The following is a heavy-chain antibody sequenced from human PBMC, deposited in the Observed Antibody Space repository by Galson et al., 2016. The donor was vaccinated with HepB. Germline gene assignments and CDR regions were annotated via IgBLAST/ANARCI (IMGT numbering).Heavy chain of an antibody. J-gene: IGHJ6*04. Sequence: SLRLSCAASGFSVTRNYMTWVRQAPGKGLEWVSVLYGIGTTYYADSVQGRFTISRDDDQNTLLLQMDRLRPEDTATYFCARGFCGGTSCYGGFYYGMDVWGKGPRVIVTS. V-gene: IGHV3-66*02. CDR1: GFSVTRNY. CDR3: ARGFCGGTSCYGGFYYGMDV. D-gene: IGHD2-2*01. CDR2: LYGIGTT.